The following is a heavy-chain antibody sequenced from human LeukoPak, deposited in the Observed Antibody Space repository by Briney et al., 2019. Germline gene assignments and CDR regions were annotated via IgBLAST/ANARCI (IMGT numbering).Heavy chain of an antibody. V-gene: IGHV4-4*07. CDR2: IYTSGST. CDR1: GGSISSYY. CDR3: ARGRRRYWYFDL. Sequence: SETLSLTCTVSGGSISSYYWSWIRQPAGKGLEWIGRIYTSGSTNYNPSLKSRVTTSVDTSKNQFSLKLSSVTAADTAVYYCARGRRRYWYFDLWGRGTLVTVSS. J-gene: IGHJ2*01.